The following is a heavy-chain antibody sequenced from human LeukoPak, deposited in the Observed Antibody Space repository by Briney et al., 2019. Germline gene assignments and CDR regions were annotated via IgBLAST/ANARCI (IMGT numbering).Heavy chain of an antibody. V-gene: IGHV4-34*01. CDR1: GGSFSGYY. Sequence: PSETLSLTCAVYGGSFSGYYWSWIRQPPGKGLEWIGEINHSGSTNYNPSLKSRVTISVDTSKNQFSLKLSSVTAADTAVYYCARGLATGYMDVWGKGATVTISS. CDR2: INHSGST. D-gene: IGHD5-24*01. J-gene: IGHJ6*03. CDR3: ARGLATGYMDV.